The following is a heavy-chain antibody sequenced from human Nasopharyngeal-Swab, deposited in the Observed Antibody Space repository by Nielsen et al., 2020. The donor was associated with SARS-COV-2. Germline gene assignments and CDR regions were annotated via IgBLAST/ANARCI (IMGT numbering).Heavy chain of an antibody. CDR3: ASIGFLEWLSHAFDI. CDR1: GFTFSSYS. J-gene: IGHJ3*02. Sequence: GESLKISCAASGFTFSSYSMNWVRQAPGKGLEWVSSISSSSSYIYYADSVKGRFTISRDNAKNSLYLQMNSLRAEDTAVYYCASIGFLEWLSHAFDIWGQGTTVTVSS. V-gene: IGHV3-21*01. D-gene: IGHD3-3*02. CDR2: ISSSSSYI.